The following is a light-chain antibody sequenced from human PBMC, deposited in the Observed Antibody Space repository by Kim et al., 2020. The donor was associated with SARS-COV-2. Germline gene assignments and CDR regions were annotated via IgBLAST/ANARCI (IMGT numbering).Light chain of an antibody. CDR3: QQSYTTRVT. J-gene: IGKJ2*01. Sequence: SASIGDRVTITCRASEPIDKYLNWYQQKSGRAPKLLISAASSLQSGVPSRFIGSGSGSLFTLTVNSLQPEDVATYYCQQSYTTRVTFGQGTKLEI. CDR2: AAS. CDR1: EPIDKY. V-gene: IGKV1-39*01.